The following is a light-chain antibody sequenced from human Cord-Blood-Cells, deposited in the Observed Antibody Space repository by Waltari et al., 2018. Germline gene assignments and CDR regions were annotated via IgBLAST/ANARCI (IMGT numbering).Light chain of an antibody. J-gene: IGKJ1*01. V-gene: IGKV1-5*03. CDR3: QQYNSYSWT. CDR2: KAS. Sequence: DIQMTQSPSTLSASVGDRVPITCRASQSISSWLAWYQQKPGKAPKLLIYKASSLESGVPSRFSGSGSGTEFTLTISSLQPDDFATYYCQQYNSYSWTFGQGP. CDR1: QSISSW.